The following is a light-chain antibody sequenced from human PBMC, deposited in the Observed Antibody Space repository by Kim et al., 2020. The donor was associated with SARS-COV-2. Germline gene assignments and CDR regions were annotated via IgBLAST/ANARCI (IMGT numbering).Light chain of an antibody. CDR1: QSVSSSF. J-gene: IGKJ3*01. V-gene: IGKV3-20*01. CDR2: GAS. CDR3: ELYGSSTLFT. Sequence: PGERATLSCRASQSVSSSFIAWYQQRPGQAPRLLIYGASSRATGIPDRFTGSGSWTDFTLTISSLEPEDFAVYHCELYGSSTLFTFGPGTKVDIK.